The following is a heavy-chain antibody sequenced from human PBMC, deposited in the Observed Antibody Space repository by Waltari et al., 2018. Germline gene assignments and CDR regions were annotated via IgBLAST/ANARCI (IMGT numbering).Heavy chain of an antibody. CDR1: GGSISSYY. D-gene: IGHD3-3*01. CDR3: ARVKWEYDFWSGYYNTPGFDY. CDR2: IYYSGST. J-gene: IGHJ4*02. Sequence: QVQLQESGPGLVKPSETLSLTCTVSGGSISSYYWSWIRQPPGKGLEWIGYIYYSGSTNYTPSLKSRVTISVDTSKNQFSLKLSSVTAADTAVYYCARVKWEYDFWSGYYNTPGFDYWGQGTLVTVSS. V-gene: IGHV4-59*01.